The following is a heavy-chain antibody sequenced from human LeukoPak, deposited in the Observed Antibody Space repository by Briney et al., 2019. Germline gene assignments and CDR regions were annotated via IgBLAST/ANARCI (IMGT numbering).Heavy chain of an antibody. Sequence: GGSLRLSCAASGFTFSSYAMSWVRQAPGKGLEWVSAISGSGGSTYYADSVKGRFTISRDNSKNTLYLQMNSLRAEDTAVYYCAKDLAVRDYYDSSGNFWGQGTLVTVSS. J-gene: IGHJ4*02. D-gene: IGHD3-22*01. V-gene: IGHV3-23*01. CDR2: ISGSGGST. CDR3: AKDLAVRDYYDSSGNF. CDR1: GFTFSSYA.